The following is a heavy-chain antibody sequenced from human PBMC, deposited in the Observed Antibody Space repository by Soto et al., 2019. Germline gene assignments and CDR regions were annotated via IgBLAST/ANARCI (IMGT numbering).Heavy chain of an antibody. CDR3: AREDYGSGSFDY. D-gene: IGHD3-10*01. V-gene: IGHV3-33*01. J-gene: IGHJ4*02. CDR1: EFTFSSYG. Sequence: QVQLVESGGGVVQPGRSLRLSCAASEFTFSSYGMHWVRQAPGKGLEWVAVIWYDGSNKYYADSVKGRFTISRDNSKKTLFLQMNSLRAEDTAVYYGAREDYGSGSFDYWGQGTLVTVSS. CDR2: IWYDGSNK.